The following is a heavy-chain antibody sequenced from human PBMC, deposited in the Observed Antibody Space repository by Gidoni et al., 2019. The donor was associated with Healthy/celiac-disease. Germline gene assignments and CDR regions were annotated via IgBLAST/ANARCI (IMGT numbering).Heavy chain of an antibody. CDR2: ISSSSSYI. J-gene: IGHJ4*02. V-gene: IGHV3-21*01. CDR1: GFTFSSYS. CDR3: ARGSIAVLFYY. D-gene: IGHD6-19*01. Sequence: EVQLVESGGGLVKPGVSLRLSCAASGFTFSSYSMNWVRQAPGKGLEWVSSISSSSSYIYYADSVKGRFTISRDNAKNSLYLQMNSLRAEDTAVYYCARGSIAVLFYYWGQGTLVTVSS.